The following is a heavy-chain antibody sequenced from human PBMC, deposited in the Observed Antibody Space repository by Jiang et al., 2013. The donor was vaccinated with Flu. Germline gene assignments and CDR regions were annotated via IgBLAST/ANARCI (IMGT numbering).Heavy chain of an antibody. Sequence: GLVKPSETLSLICSVSGDSVTRYYWNWLRQPPGKGLEWIGYVHDSGSTDYNSSLKSRVTISLDKSKKQFSLKLSPVTAADTAVYYCATARAPEVVAYYFDSWGRGTLVTVSS. V-gene: IGHV4-59*02. CDR3: ATARAPEVVAYYFDS. J-gene: IGHJ4*02. D-gene: IGHD2-15*01. CDR1: GDSVTRYY. CDR2: VHDSGST.